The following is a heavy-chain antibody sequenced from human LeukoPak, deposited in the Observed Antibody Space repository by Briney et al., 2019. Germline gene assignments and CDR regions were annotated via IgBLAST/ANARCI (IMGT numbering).Heavy chain of an antibody. CDR3: AKARAEFDY. J-gene: IGHJ4*02. CDR1: GFTFSNYA. Sequence: PGGSLRLSCAASGFTFSNYAMSWVRQAPGKGLEWVSVISGSGVSTYYADSVKGRFTISRDRSKNTLYLQMNSLGAEDTAVYYCAKARAEFDYWGQGTLVTVSS. CDR2: ISGSGVST. V-gene: IGHV3-23*01.